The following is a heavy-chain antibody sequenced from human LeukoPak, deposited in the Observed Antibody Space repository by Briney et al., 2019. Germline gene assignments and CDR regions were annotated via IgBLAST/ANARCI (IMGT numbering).Heavy chain of an antibody. CDR2: INHSGST. V-gene: IGHV4-34*01. CDR1: GESFSGYY. CDR3: ARENDYGDYVDY. D-gene: IGHD4-17*01. J-gene: IGHJ4*02. Sequence: SETLSLTCAIYGESFSGYYWNWIRQPPGKGLEWIGEINHSGSTNYNPSLKSRVTISVDTSKNQFSLKLSSVTAADTAVYYCARENDYGDYVDYWGQGTLVTVSS.